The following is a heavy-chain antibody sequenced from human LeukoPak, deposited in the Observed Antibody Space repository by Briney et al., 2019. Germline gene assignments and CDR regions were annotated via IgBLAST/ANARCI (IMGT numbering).Heavy chain of an antibody. CDR2: IIPIFGTA. CDR3: ARQSLRITMIVVVITPDAFDI. CDR1: GYTFTSYY. V-gene: IGHV1-69*13. Sequence: ASVKVSCKASGYTFTSYYMHWVRQAPGQGLEWMGGIIPIFGTANYAQKFQGRVTITADESTSTAYMELSSLRSEDTAVYYCARQSLRITMIVVVITPDAFDIWGQGTMVTVSS. D-gene: IGHD3-22*01. J-gene: IGHJ3*02.